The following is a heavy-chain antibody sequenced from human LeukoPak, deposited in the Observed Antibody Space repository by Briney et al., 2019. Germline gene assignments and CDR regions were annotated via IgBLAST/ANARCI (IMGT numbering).Heavy chain of an antibody. CDR2: INPNSGGT. CDR3: ARGTTAAGAKDYFDY. J-gene: IGHJ4*02. D-gene: IGHD6-13*01. V-gene: IGHV1-2*04. CDR1: GYTFTGYY. Sequence: ASVKVSCKASGYTFTGYYMHWVRQAPGQGLEWMGWINPNSGGTNYAQKFQGWVTMTRDTSISTAYMELSRPRSDDTAVYYCARGTTAAGAKDYFDYWGQGTLVTVSS.